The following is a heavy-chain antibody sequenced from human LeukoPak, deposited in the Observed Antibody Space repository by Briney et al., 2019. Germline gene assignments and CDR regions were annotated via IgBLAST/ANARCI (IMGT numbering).Heavy chain of an antibody. J-gene: IGHJ6*03. CDR1: AGSLSSSDYY. CDR3: SRLTHSYYSDTSGYYPYYYMDV. D-gene: IGHD3-22*01. V-gene: IGHV4-39*02. Sequence: PSETLSLTCTVSAGSLSSSDYYWGWLRQSPGKGLEWLGWISYSGNTYYNPSLKSRVTISVDTSKKHFYLGLSSVTAADTAVYYCSRLTHSYYSDTSGYYPYYYMDVWGEGTTVTVSS. CDR2: ISYSGNT.